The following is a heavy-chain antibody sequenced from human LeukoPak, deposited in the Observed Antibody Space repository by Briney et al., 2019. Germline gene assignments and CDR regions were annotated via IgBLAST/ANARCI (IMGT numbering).Heavy chain of an antibody. Sequence: GGSLRLSCAASGFTFSSYGMHWVRQAPGKGLEWVAFIRYDGSNKYYADSVKGRFTISRDNAKNSLYLQMNSLKAEDTAVYYCACIAAAGNAYWGQGTLVTVSS. CDR3: ACIAAAGNAY. V-gene: IGHV3-30*02. D-gene: IGHD6-13*01. J-gene: IGHJ4*02. CDR2: IRYDGSNK. CDR1: GFTFSSYG.